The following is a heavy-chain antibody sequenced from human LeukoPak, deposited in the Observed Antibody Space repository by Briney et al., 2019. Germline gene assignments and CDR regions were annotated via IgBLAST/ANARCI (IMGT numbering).Heavy chain of an antibody. CDR1: GASISSTSYY. Sequence: SETLSLTCTVSGASISSTSYYWAWIRQSPGKGLEWIGSIYYSGRTYNNPSLKSRGTISVDTSKNQFSLKLSSVTAADTAVYYCARSNFDILTSWGQGTLVIVSS. J-gene: IGHJ4*02. CDR3: ARSNFDILTS. V-gene: IGHV4-39*01. D-gene: IGHD3-9*01. CDR2: IYYSGRT.